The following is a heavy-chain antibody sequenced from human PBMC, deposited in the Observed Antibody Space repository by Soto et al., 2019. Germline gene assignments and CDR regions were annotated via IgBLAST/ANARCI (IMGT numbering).Heavy chain of an antibody. V-gene: IGHV3-49*05. CDR2: VRNKVYGGTT. CDR1: GFTFGDYA. Sequence: EVQVVESGGGFVNAGQSLTVACTASGFTFGDYAMCWFRQAPGKGLEWLGVVRNKVYGGTTDYAASVRGRFIISRDDSNSVAYLQMNNLRTDDTAVYYCARYTYTSRYSYFGMDVWGHGTTVTVS. CDR3: ARYTYTSRYSYFGMDV. J-gene: IGHJ6*02. D-gene: IGHD3-16*01.